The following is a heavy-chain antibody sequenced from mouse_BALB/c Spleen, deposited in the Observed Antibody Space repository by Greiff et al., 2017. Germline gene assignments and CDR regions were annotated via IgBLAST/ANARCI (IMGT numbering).Heavy chain of an antibody. CDR3: TTTATETGFAY. J-gene: IGHJ3*01. CDR2: ISSGGSYT. V-gene: IGHV5-6-4*01. D-gene: IGHD1-2*01. CDR1: GFTFSSYT. Sequence: EVHLVESGGGLVKPGGSLKLSCAASGFTFSSYTMSWVRQTPEKRLEWVATISSGGSYTYYPDSVKGRFTISRDNAKNTLYLQMSSLKSEDTAMYYCTTTATETGFAYWGQGTLVTVSA.